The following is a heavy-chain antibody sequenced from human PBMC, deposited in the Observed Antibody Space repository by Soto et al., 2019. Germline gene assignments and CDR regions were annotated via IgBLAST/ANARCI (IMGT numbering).Heavy chain of an antibody. Sequence: PGGSLRLSCAASGFTFSSYSMNWVPQAPGKGLEWVSSISSSSSYIYYADSVKGRFTISRDNAKNSLYLQMNSLRAEDTAVYYCARIRVTMSFYYGMDVWGQGTTVTVSS. D-gene: IGHD3-10*02. CDR1: GFTFSSYS. J-gene: IGHJ6*02. CDR2: ISSSSSYI. CDR3: ARIRVTMSFYYGMDV. V-gene: IGHV3-21*01.